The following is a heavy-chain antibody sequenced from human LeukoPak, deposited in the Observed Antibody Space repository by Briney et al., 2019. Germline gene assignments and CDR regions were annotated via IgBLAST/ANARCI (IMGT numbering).Heavy chain of an antibody. V-gene: IGHV1-2*02. D-gene: IGHD6-13*01. Sequence: ASVKVSCKASGYTFTGYYMHWVRQAPGQGLEWMGWINPNSGGTNYAQKFQGRVTMTRDTSISTAYMELSRLRSDDTAVYYCARAVYSSSWYGAGFDYWGQGTLVTVSS. CDR2: INPNSGGT. J-gene: IGHJ4*02. CDR3: ARAVYSSSWYGAGFDY. CDR1: GYTFTGYY.